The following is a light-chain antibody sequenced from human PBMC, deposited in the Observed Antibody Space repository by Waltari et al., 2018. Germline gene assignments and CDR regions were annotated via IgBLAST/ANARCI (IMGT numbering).Light chain of an antibody. J-gene: IGKJ4*01. CDR1: QSVSSN. CDR3: QQRTHSLT. CDR2: DAS. Sequence: ENLLTQSPGTLSLSPGERATLSCRASQSVSSNLAWYQKKPGQVPRLLIYDASNRATGIPARFSGSGSWTDFILTISSLEPEDFAVYYCQQRTHSLTFGGGTKVEIK. V-gene: IGKV3-11*01.